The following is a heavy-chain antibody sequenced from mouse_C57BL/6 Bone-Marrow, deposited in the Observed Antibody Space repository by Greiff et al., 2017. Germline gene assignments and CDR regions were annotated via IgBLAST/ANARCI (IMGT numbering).Heavy chain of an antibody. CDR2: IWSGGST. CDR1: GFSLTSYG. J-gene: IGHJ1*03. V-gene: IGHV2-2*01. D-gene: IGHD6-5*01. Sequence: QVQLQQSGPGLVQPSQSLSITCTVSGFSLTSYGVHWVRQSPGKGLEWLGVIWSGGSTDYNAAFISRPSISKDNSKSQVFFKMNTLQADDTAIDYCARRGLFWYFDVWGTGTTVTVSS. CDR3: ARRGLFWYFDV.